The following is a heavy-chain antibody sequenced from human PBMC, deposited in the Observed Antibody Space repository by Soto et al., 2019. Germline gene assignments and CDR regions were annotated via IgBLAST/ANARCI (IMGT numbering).Heavy chain of an antibody. CDR1: GGSVSSGSYY. CDR3: AREGCSSTSCHSPAGWFDP. J-gene: IGHJ5*02. V-gene: IGHV4-61*01. Sequence: PSETLSLTCTVSGGSVSSGSYYWSWIRQPPGKGLEWIGYIYYSGSTNYNPSLKSRVTISVDTSKNQFSLKLSSVTAADTAVYYCAREGCSSTSCHSPAGWFDPWGQGTLVTVSS. D-gene: IGHD2-2*01. CDR2: IYYSGST.